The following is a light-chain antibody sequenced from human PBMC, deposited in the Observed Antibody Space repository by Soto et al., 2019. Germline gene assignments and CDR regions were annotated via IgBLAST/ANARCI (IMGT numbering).Light chain of an antibody. CDR2: DAS. J-gene: IGKJ1*01. Sequence: DIQMTQSPSTLSASVGDRVTITCRASQSISSWLAWYQQKPGKAPKLLIYDASSLESGVPSRFSGRGSGTEFTLTISSLKPDEIATYYCQQYNSYIWTFGQGTKV. V-gene: IGKV1-5*01. CDR3: QQYNSYIWT. CDR1: QSISSW.